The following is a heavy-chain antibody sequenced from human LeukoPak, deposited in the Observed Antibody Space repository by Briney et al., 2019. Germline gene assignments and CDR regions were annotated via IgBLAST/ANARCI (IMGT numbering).Heavy chain of an antibody. CDR1: GASISSYY. D-gene: IGHD3-22*01. Sequence: SETLSLTCNVSGASISSYYWSWIRQPPGEGLEWIGYFYHSGGTNYNPSLKSRATISIDTSKNQFSLKLSSVTAADTAVYYCARVAYYDSSGYSISDYWGQGTLVTVSS. V-gene: IGHV4-59*08. CDR3: ARVAYYDSSGYSISDY. J-gene: IGHJ4*02. CDR2: FYHSGGT.